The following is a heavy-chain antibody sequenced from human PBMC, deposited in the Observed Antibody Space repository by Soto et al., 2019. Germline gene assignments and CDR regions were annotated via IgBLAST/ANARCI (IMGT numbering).Heavy chain of an antibody. J-gene: IGHJ6*02. CDR3: TRDDVECSGGSCYGVPMDVWGKGTTVTVSSGKGALQLNSVTPEDTAVYYCARAIAVAGLYYYGMDV. D-gene: IGHD2-15*01. CDR2: IQSGGST. V-gene: IGHV3-66*01. Sequence: PGGSLRLSCAASGFSVSTKYMSWVRQAPGKGLEWLSLIQSGGSTYYADSVKGRFTISRDNSENTLFLQMNSLRVEDTAVYYCTRDDVECSGGSCYGVPMDVWGKGTTVTVSSGKGALQLNSVTPEDTAVYYCARAIAVAGLYYYGMDVWGQGTTVTVSS. CDR1: GFSVSTKY.